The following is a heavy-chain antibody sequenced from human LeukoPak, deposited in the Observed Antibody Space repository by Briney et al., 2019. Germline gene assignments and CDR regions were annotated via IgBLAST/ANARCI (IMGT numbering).Heavy chain of an antibody. CDR1: GFTFSSYA. CDR3: AKESCSSTSCYLGYYYYGMDV. CDR2: ISGSGGST. D-gene: IGHD2-2*01. Sequence: GGSLRLSCAASGFTFSSYAMSWVRQAPGKGLEWVSDISGSGGSTYYADPVKGRFTISRDNSKNTLYLQMNSLRAEDTAVYYCAKESCSSTSCYLGYYYYGMDVWGQGTTVTVSS. J-gene: IGHJ6*02. V-gene: IGHV3-23*01.